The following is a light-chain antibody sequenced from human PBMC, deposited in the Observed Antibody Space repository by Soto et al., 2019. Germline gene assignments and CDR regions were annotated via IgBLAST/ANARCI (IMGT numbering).Light chain of an antibody. CDR3: QSYDGSLSGWGV. CDR2: RNN. J-gene: IGLJ2*01. V-gene: IGLV1-40*01. Sequence: QLVLTQPPSVSGAPGQRVTISCTGTSSNIGAGYDVYWYQQLPGTAPKLLIYRNNNRPSGVPDRFSGSKSGTSASLAITGLQAEDEADYYCQSYDGSLSGWGVFGGGTKVTVL. CDR1: SSNIGAGYD.